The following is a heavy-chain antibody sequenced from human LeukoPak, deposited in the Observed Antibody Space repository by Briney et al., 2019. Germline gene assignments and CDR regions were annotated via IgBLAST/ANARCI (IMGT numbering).Heavy chain of an antibody. CDR3: AKADSSGWYPGWYFDL. Sequence: SETLSLTCTVSGGSIGSYYWSWIRQPAGKGLEWIGRIYTSGSTNYNPSLKSRVTMSVDTSKNQFSLKLSSVTAADTAVYYCAKADSSGWYPGWYFDLWGRGTLVTVSS. CDR2: IYTSGST. V-gene: IGHV4-4*07. D-gene: IGHD6-19*01. J-gene: IGHJ2*01. CDR1: GGSIGSYY.